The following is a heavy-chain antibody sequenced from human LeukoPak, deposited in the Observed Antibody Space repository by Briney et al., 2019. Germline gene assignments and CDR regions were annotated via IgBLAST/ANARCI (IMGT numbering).Heavy chain of an antibody. CDR3: ARAVDYRNYFDY. D-gene: IGHD4-11*01. V-gene: IGHV4-31*03. Sequence: SETLSLTCTVSGDSMTRGGYYWSWVRQRPGTGLEWVGFIYHSGTTFYNPSLESRATISVDTSQNQFSLKLTSVTAADTAVYYCARAVDYRNYFDYWGQGTLVTVSS. J-gene: IGHJ4*02. CDR1: GDSMTRGGYY. CDR2: IYHSGTT.